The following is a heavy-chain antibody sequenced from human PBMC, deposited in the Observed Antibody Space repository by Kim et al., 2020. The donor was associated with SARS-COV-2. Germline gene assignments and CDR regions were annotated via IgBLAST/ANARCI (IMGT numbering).Heavy chain of an antibody. CDR1: GFTFRSYA. CDR2: ISATGVFT. CDR3: ARAQVLSGFTPSYYMDV. V-gene: IGHV3-23*01. D-gene: IGHD3-3*01. J-gene: IGHJ6*03. Sequence: GGSLRLSCAASGFTFRSYAMTWVRQAPGKGLEWVSGISATGVFTHLADSVKGRFTISRDSSRNTLYLQMNSLRADDTAVYFCARAQVLSGFTPSYYMDV.